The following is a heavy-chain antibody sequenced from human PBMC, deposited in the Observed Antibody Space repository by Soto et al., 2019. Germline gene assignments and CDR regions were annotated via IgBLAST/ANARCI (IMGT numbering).Heavy chain of an antibody. CDR1: GESISSNSYY. Sequence: SETLSLTCIVSGESISSNSYYWGWIRQPPGKGLEWIGSIYYSGRTYYNPSFKSRVTISIDTSKNQFSLKLSSVTATDTAVYYCARQRTTVVTQAYFDHWGQGALVTASS. D-gene: IGHD2-21*02. J-gene: IGHJ4*02. CDR3: ARQRTTVVTQAYFDH. CDR2: IYYSGRT. V-gene: IGHV4-39*01.